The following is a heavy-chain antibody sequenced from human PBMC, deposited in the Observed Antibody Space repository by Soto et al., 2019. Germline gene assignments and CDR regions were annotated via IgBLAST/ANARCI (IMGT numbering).Heavy chain of an antibody. CDR3: APHYPESSGYFDH. D-gene: IGHD3-22*01. J-gene: IGHJ4*02. Sequence: GASVKVSCKASGYMFTGNYMHWVRQAPGQGLEYMGWINPNSGATNYAQKFQGRVTMTWDTSISTAYVELSRLRSDDTAVYYCAPHYPESSGYFDHWGQGTLVTVSS. V-gene: IGHV1-2*02. CDR1: GYMFTGNY. CDR2: INPNSGAT.